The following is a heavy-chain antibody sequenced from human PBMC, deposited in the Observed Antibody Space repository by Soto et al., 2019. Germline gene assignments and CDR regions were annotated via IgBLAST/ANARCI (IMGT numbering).Heavy chain of an antibody. J-gene: IGHJ4*02. D-gene: IGHD3-10*01. V-gene: IGHV3-15*01. CDR3: AKDRLGAKYDY. CDR2: IKSKTDGGTT. CDR1: GFTFSNAY. Sequence: PVGSLRLSCAASGFTFSNAYMTWVRQAPGKGLEWVGRIKSKTDGGTTEYAAPVKGRFTISRDDSKNTLYLQMYSLRAEDTAVYYCAKDRLGAKYDYWGQGTLVTVSS.